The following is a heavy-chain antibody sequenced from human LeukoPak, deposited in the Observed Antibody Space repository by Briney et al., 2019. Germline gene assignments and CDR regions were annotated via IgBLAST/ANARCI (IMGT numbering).Heavy chain of an antibody. J-gene: IGHJ4*02. D-gene: IGHD6-19*01. Sequence: SLRLSRAASGFTFSRYAMHWVRQAPGKGLEWVAVISYDGSNKYYADTVKGRFTISRDNSKNTLYLQMNSLRAEDTAVYYCAKDSSSGWYGGVDYWGQGTLVTVSS. CDR1: GFTFSRYA. CDR2: ISYDGSNK. CDR3: AKDSSSGWYGGVDY. V-gene: IGHV3-30-3*01.